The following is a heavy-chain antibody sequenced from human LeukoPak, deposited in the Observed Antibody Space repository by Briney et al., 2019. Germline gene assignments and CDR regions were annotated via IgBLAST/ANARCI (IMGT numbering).Heavy chain of an antibody. CDR3: ARGVGSGSRLRAGDY. V-gene: IGHV3-53*01. J-gene: IGHJ4*02. D-gene: IGHD1-26*01. CDR1: GFTVSSNY. CDR2: IYSGGST. Sequence: PGTSLRLSCAASGFTVSSNYMSWVRQAPGKGLEWVSVIYSGGSTYYADSVKGRFTISRDNSKNTLYLQMNSLRAEDTAVYYCARGVGSGSRLRAGDYWGQGTLVTVSS.